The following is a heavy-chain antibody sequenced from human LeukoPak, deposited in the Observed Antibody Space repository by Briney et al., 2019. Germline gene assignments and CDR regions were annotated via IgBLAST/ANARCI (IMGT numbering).Heavy chain of an antibody. J-gene: IGHJ4*02. CDR2: IESKTDGGTT. Sequence: PGGSLRLSCAVSGFSFSDAWMSWVRQTSGKGLEWVGRIESKTDGGTTDYAALVKGRFTISRDDSTNTLYLQMNSLKSEDTAVYYCTTYGSGRKFDYWGQGVLVTVSS. V-gene: IGHV3-15*04. CDR1: GFSFSDAW. D-gene: IGHD3-10*01. CDR3: TTYGSGRKFDY.